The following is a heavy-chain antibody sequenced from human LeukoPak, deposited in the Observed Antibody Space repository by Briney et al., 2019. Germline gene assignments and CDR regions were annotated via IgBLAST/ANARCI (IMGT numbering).Heavy chain of an antibody. CDR3: ARELLPWGAFDI. V-gene: IGHV3-30-3*01. CDR1: GFTFSSYV. D-gene: IGHD2-15*01. Sequence: GRSLRLSCAASGFTFSSYVMHWVRQAPGKGLEWVAVISYDGSNKYYADSVKGRFTISRDNSKNTLYLQMNSLRAEDTAVYYCARELLPWGAFDIWGQGTMVTVSS. J-gene: IGHJ3*02. CDR2: ISYDGSNK.